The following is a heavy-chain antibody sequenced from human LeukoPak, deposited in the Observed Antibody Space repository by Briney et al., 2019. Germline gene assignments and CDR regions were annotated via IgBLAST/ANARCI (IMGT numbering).Heavy chain of an antibody. V-gene: IGHV4-30-4*01. Sequence: SQTLSLTCTDSGGSISSGDYYWSWIRQPPGKGLEWIGYIYYSGSTYYNPSLKSRVTISVDTSKNQFSLKLSSVTAADTAVYYCARVPYYYGSGSYFDYWGQGTLVTVSS. CDR2: IYYSGST. D-gene: IGHD3-10*01. J-gene: IGHJ4*02. CDR3: ARVPYYYGSGSYFDY. CDR1: GGSISSGDYY.